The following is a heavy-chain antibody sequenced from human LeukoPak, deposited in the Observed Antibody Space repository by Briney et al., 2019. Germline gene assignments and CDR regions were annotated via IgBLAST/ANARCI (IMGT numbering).Heavy chain of an antibody. Sequence: GGSLRLSCAASGFTFSTYSMNWARPAPGKGLEWVSTINYSGGGTYYADSVKGRFTISRDNSKNTLYLQMNSLRADDTAVYYCDGADFWGQGTLVTVS. CDR1: GFTFSTYS. CDR3: DGADF. J-gene: IGHJ4*02. V-gene: IGHV3-23*01. CDR2: INYSGGGT.